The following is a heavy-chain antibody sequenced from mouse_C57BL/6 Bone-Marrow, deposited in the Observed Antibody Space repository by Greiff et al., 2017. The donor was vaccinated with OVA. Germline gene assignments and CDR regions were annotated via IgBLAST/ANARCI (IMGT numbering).Heavy chain of an antibody. V-gene: IGHV1-82*01. CDR1: GYAFSSSW. D-gene: IGHD3-3*01. CDR3: ARRGLFFDY. Sequence: VQLVESGPELVKPGASVKISCKASGYAFSSSWMNWVKQRPGKGLEWIGRIYPGDGDTNYNGKFKGKATLTADKSSSTAYMQLSSLTSEDSAVYFCARRGLFFDYWGQGTTLTVSS. J-gene: IGHJ2*01. CDR2: IYPGDGDT.